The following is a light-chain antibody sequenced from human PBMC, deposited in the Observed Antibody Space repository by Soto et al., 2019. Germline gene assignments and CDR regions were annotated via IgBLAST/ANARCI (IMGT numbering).Light chain of an antibody. V-gene: IGLV2-11*01. J-gene: IGLJ2*01. CDR1: SSDVGAYKY. CDR2: EVT. Sequence: QSALTQPASVSGSPGQSITISCTGTSSDVGAYKYVSWYQQFPGTAPKLMIYEVTNRPSGVPDRFSGSKSGNTASLTISGLQAEDEADYYCCSYAGSYTLIFGGGTKLTVL. CDR3: CSYAGSYTLI.